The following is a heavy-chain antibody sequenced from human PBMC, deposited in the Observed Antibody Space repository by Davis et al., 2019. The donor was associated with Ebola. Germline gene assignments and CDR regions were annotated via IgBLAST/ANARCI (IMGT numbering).Heavy chain of an antibody. J-gene: IGHJ4*01. CDR2: IGRNGDNI. CDR1: GFTFDDYA. V-gene: IGHV3-9*01. CDR3: ARDLPLLA. Sequence: GGSLRLSCAASGFTFDDYAMHWVRQVPGKGLEWVSGIGRNGDNIVYADSVKGRFTISRDNAKSSLYLQMNNLGADDTAVYYCARDLPLLAWGRGTLVTVSS.